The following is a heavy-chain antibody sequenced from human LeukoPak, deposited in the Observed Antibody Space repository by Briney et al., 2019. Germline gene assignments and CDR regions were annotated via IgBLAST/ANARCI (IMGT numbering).Heavy chain of an antibody. CDR3: ARVYSSSWYGEAFDI. CDR1: GYTFTSYY. J-gene: IGHJ3*02. V-gene: IGHV1-46*01. Sequence: ASVKVSCKASGYTFTSYYMHWVRQAPGQGLEWMGIINPSGGSTSYAQKFQGRVTMTRDTSTSTVHMELSSLRSEDTAVYYCARVYSSSWYGEAFDIWGQGTMVTVSS. CDR2: INPSGGST. D-gene: IGHD6-13*01.